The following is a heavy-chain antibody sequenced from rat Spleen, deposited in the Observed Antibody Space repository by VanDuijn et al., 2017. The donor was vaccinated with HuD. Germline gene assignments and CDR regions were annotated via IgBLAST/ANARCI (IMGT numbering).Heavy chain of an antibody. Sequence: QVQLKESGPGLVQPSQTLSLTCTVSGFSLTDNSVHWVRQPPGKGLEWMGGIWDDETTDYNPALKSRLSISRDTSKSQVFLRMDSLQTDDTAFYFCSCDGYYWGQGVMVTVSS. D-gene: IGHD1-12*03. J-gene: IGHJ2*01. CDR3: SCDGYY. V-gene: IGHV2-1*01. CDR2: IWDDETT. CDR1: GFSLTDNS.